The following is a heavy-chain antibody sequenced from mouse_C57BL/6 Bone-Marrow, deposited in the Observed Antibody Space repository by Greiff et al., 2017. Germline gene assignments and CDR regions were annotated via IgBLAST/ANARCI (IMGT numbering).Heavy chain of an antibody. D-gene: IGHD1-1*01. V-gene: IGHV1-42*01. CDR2: INPTTGGT. J-gene: IGHJ2*01. CDR1: GYSFTGYY. CDR3: ARRCYDYYGFDY. Sequence: VQLQQSGPELVKPGASVKISCKASGYSFTGYYMNWVKQSPEKSLEWIGEINPTTGGTTYNQKFKAKATLTVDKSSSTAYMQLKSLTSEYAAVYYCARRCYDYYGFDYWGQGTTVTVSS.